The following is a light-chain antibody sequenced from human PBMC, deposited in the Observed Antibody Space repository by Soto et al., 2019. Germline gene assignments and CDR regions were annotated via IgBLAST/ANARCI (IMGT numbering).Light chain of an antibody. CDR1: QSVSSY. Sequence: EIVLTQSPATLSLSPGERATLSCRASQSVSSYLAWYQQKPGQAPRLLIYDASNRATGIPARFSVSGSGTDFTLTISSLEPEDFAVYYCQQRSNWAITFGQGTRLDIK. CDR3: QQRSNWAIT. CDR2: DAS. V-gene: IGKV3-11*01. J-gene: IGKJ5*01.